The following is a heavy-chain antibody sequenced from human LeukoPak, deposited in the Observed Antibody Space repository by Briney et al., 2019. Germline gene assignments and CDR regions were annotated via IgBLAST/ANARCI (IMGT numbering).Heavy chain of an antibody. Sequence: GGSLRLSCAASGFTFSNAWMSWVRQAPGKGLEWVGRIKSKTGGGTTDYAAPVKGRFTISRDDSKNTLYLQMNSLKTEDTAVYYCTTRLGWGQGTLVTVSS. CDR3: TTRLG. D-gene: IGHD5-12*01. V-gene: IGHV3-15*01. CDR1: GFTFSNAW. CDR2: IKSKTGGGTT. J-gene: IGHJ4*02.